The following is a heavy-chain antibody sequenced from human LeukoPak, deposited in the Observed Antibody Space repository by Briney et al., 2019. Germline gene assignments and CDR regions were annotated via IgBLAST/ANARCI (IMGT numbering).Heavy chain of an antibody. Sequence: GRSLRLSCAASGFTFSSYAMHWVRQAPGKGLEWVAVISYDGSNKYYADSVKGRFTISRDNAKNSLYLQMNSLRAEDTAVYYCAREDYGDFPFDYWDQGTLVTVSS. CDR2: ISYDGSNK. D-gene: IGHD4-17*01. CDR3: AREDYGDFPFDY. V-gene: IGHV3-30-3*01. CDR1: GFTFSSYA. J-gene: IGHJ4*02.